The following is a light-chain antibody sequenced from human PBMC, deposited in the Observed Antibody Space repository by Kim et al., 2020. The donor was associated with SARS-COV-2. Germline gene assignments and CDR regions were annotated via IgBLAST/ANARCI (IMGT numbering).Light chain of an antibody. CDR2: AAS. V-gene: IGKV1-39*01. J-gene: IGKJ4*01. Sequence: DIVMTQSPSSLAASVGDRVTITCRASQNINSFLNWYQQRPGKAPKLLIYAASTLQIGVPSRFSGSGSGTDFTLTITSLQPEDFATYYCQQSHTAPLLTFGGGTKVDIK. CDR1: QNINSF. CDR3: QQSHTAPLLT.